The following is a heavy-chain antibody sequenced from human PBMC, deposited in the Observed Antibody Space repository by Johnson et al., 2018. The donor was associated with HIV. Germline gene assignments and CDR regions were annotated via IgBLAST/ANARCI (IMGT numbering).Heavy chain of an antibody. D-gene: IGHD2-15*01. CDR3: ARAVCSGGRCYFHDAFDI. J-gene: IGHJ3*02. Sequence: QVQLVESGVGVVQPGGSLRLSCAASGITFSSSGMNWVRQAPGKGLEWVSFIRYDGNNKYYTDSVKGRFTISRDNSKNTLYLHMNSLRAEDTAVYYCARAVCSGGRCYFHDAFDIWGQGTLGTVSS. CDR2: IRYDGNNK. CDR1: GITFSSSG. V-gene: IGHV3-30*02.